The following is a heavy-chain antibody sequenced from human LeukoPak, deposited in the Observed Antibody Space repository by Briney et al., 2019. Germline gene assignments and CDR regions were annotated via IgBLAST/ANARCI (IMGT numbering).Heavy chain of an antibody. Sequence: QSGGSLRLSCAASGFTFSSYAMHWVRQAPGKGLEWVAVISYDGSNKYYADSVKGRFTISRDNAKNSLYLQMNSLRAEDTAVYYCARKGGYSSGWVDYWGQGTLVTVSS. CDR3: ARKGGYSSGWVDY. J-gene: IGHJ4*02. CDR2: ISYDGSNK. D-gene: IGHD6-19*01. V-gene: IGHV3-30-3*01. CDR1: GFTFSSYA.